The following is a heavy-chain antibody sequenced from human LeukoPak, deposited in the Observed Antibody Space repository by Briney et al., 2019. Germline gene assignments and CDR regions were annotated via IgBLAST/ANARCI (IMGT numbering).Heavy chain of an antibody. CDR1: GGSISSSSYY. D-gene: IGHD6-6*01. CDR3: ARDYSSSSLSN. Sequence: PSETLSLTCTVSGGSISSSSYYWGWIRQAPGKGLEWVSSISSSSYIYYADSVKGRFTISRDNAKNSLYLQMNSLRAEDTAVYYCARDYSSSSLSNWGQGTLVTVSS. CDR2: ISSSSYI. J-gene: IGHJ4*02. V-gene: IGHV3-69-1*01.